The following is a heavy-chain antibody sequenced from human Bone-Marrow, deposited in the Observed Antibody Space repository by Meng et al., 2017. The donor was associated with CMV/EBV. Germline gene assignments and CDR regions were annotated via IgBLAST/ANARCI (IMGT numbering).Heavy chain of an antibody. D-gene: IGHD2-21*01. CDR2: INPNSGGT. Sequence: ASVKVSCKASGYTFTGYYMHWVRQAPGQGLEWMGWINPNSGGTNYAQKFQGRVSMTRDTSISTAYMELSWLRSDDTAVYYCALLSGGHIVVVIGYWAQGTLVTVSS. CDR1: GYTFTGYY. V-gene: IGHV1-2*02. CDR3: ALLSGGHIVVVIGY. J-gene: IGHJ1*01.